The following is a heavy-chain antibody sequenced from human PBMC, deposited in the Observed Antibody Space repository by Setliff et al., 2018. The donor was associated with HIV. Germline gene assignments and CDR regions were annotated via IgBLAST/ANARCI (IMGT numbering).Heavy chain of an antibody. V-gene: IGHV3-30*02. CDR2: IRYDGDNK. J-gene: IGHJ6*03. Sequence: GGSLRLSCAASGFAFSGYGMYWVRQAPGKGLEWVAFIRYDGDNKYYADSVKGRFTISRDNSKNTLYLQMNSLRAKDAAVYYCAKAFGYCSGGSCPVLMDVWGKGTTVTVSS. D-gene: IGHD2-15*01. CDR3: AKAFGYCSGGSCPVLMDV. CDR1: GFAFSGYG.